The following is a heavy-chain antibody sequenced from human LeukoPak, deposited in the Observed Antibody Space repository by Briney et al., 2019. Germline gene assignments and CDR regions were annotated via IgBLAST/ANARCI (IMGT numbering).Heavy chain of an antibody. V-gene: IGHV3-23*01. CDR3: AKARGTDYGDYVIFDW. CDR1: GFTFSSYG. D-gene: IGHD4-17*01. CDR2: ISGSGGST. J-gene: IGHJ4*02. Sequence: GGSLRLSCAASGFTFSSYGMSWVRQAPGKGLEWVSAISGSGGSTYYADSVKGRFTISRDNSKNTPYLQMNSLRAEDTAVYYCAKARGTDYGDYVIFDWWGQGTLVTVSS.